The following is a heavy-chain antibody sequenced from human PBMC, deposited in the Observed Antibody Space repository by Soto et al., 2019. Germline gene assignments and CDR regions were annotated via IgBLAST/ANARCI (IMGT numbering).Heavy chain of an antibody. CDR1: GYSVTSYY. CDR2: INPNSGST. D-gene: IGHD2-2*01. Sequence: ASVKVSCKASGYSVTSYYMHWVRQAPGQGLEWMGIINPNSGSTTYAQKFQGRVTMTRDTSTSTVYMELTSLTSGDTAVYYCARAGIAYCSSTTCYLYYYVMDVCGQGTTVTVYS. V-gene: IGHV1-46*01. CDR3: ARAGIAYCSSTTCYLYYYVMDV. J-gene: IGHJ6*02.